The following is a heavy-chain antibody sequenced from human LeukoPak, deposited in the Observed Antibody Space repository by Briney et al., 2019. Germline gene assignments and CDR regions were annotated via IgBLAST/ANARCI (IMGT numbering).Heavy chain of an antibody. J-gene: IGHJ5*02. Sequence: SETLSLTCAVYGGSFSGYYWSWIRQPPGKGLEWIGEINHSGSTYYNPSLKSRVTTSVDTSKNQFSLKLSSVTAADTAVYYCARQRKGNQLLLSVDPWGQGTLVTVSS. D-gene: IGHD2-2*01. CDR1: GGSFSGYY. V-gene: IGHV4-34*01. CDR3: ARQRKGNQLLLSVDP. CDR2: INHSGST.